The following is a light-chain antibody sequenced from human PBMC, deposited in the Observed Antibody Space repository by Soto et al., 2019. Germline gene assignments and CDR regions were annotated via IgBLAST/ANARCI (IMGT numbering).Light chain of an antibody. J-gene: IGLJ1*01. CDR3: QSYDSSLSGDV. CDR1: SSNIGAGYE. V-gene: IGLV1-40*01. CDR2: ENN. Sequence: QSVLTQPPSVSEAPGQRVTISCTGSSSNIGAGYEAHWYQQVPGTAPKLLIYENNNRPSGVPDRFSGSKSGTSASLAITGIQAEDEAEYYCQSYDSSLSGDVFGTGTKLTVL.